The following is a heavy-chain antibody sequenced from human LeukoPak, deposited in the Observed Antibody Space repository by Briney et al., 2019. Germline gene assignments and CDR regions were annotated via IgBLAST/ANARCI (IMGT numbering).Heavy chain of an antibody. CDR3: AREGYNYGN. J-gene: IGHJ4*02. CDR2: ISADGGST. Sequence: PGGSLRLSCAASGFTFSSYAMSWVRQAPGKGLEWVSTISADGGSTYYADSVKGRFTISRDNSKNTLFLLMNSLRAEDTAVYYCAREGYNYGNWGQGTLVTVSS. V-gene: IGHV3-23*01. D-gene: IGHD5-18*01. CDR1: GFTFSSYA.